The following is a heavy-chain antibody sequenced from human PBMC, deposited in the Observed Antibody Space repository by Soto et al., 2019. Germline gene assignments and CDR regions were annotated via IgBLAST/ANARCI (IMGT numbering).Heavy chain of an antibody. V-gene: IGHV5-51*01. Sequence: GESLKISCKGSGYSSTSYWIGWVRQMPGKGLEWMGIIYPGDSDTRYSPSFQGQVTISADKSISTAYLQWSSLKASDTAMYYCATVPPPLGYCSGGSCPHIYYYYGMDVWGQGTTVTVS. CDR3: ATVPPPLGYCSGGSCPHIYYYYGMDV. J-gene: IGHJ6*02. D-gene: IGHD2-15*01. CDR1: GYSSTSYW. CDR2: IYPGDSDT.